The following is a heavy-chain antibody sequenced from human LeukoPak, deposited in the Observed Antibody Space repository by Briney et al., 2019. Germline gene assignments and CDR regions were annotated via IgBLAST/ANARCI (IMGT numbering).Heavy chain of an antibody. Sequence: GASVKVSCKASGYTFTSYGISWVRQAPGQGLEWMGWISSYNGNTIYAQRLQDRVTMTTDTSTSTAYMELRSLRSDDTAVYYCARGIAVAVNYFYMDVWGKGTTVTVSS. D-gene: IGHD6-19*01. CDR1: GYTFTSYG. CDR3: ARGIAVAVNYFYMDV. CDR2: ISSYNGNT. V-gene: IGHV1-18*01. J-gene: IGHJ6*03.